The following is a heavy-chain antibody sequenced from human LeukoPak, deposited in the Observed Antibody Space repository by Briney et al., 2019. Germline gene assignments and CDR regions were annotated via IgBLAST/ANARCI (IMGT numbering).Heavy chain of an antibody. J-gene: IGHJ6*03. CDR1: GGTFSSYA. Sequence: SVKVSCKACGGTFSSYAISWVRQAPGQGLEWMGGIIPISGTANYAQKFQGRVTITTDESTSTAYMELSSLRSEDTAVYYCARGFIAAAGTGYYYYYMDVWGKGTTVTVSS. V-gene: IGHV1-69*05. CDR2: IIPISGTA. CDR3: ARGFIAAAGTGYYYYYMDV. D-gene: IGHD6-13*01.